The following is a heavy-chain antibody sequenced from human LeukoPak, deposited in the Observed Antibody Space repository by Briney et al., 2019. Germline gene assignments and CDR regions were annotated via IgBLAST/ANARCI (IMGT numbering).Heavy chain of an antibody. J-gene: IGHJ5*02. Sequence: SETLSLTCTVSGGSISGYYWTWIRQPPGKGLEWIGYIYDSGSTNYNSSLKSRVTISVDTSKNQFSLKVSSVTAADTAVYYFTSRPVCFAGASSGLFGPWGQGTLVTVSS. D-gene: IGHD2-15*01. V-gene: IGHV4-59*08. CDR3: TSRPVCFAGASSGLFGP. CDR2: IYDSGST. CDR1: GGSISGYY.